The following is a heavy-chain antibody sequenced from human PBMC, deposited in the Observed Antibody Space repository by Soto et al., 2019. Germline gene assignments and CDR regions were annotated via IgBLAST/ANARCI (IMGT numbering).Heavy chain of an antibody. CDR1: GGSISSGGYY. CDR2: IYYSGST. Sequence: SETLSLTYTVSGGSISSGGYYWSWIRQHPGKGLEWIGYIYYSGSTYYNPSLKSRVTISVDTSKNQFSLKLSSVTAADTVVYYCAISGDDFWSGYSFGMDVWGQGTTVTVSS. D-gene: IGHD3-3*01. V-gene: IGHV4-31*03. J-gene: IGHJ6*02. CDR3: AISGDDFWSGYSFGMDV.